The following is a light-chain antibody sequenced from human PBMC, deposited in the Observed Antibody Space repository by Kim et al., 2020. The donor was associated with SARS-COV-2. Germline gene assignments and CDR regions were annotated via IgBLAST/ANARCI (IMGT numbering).Light chain of an antibody. CDR2: GAS. V-gene: IGKV1-17*01. CDR1: QDIRND. CDR3: LQNSSYPIT. Sequence: AAVGDRVTITCRASQDIRNDLGWYQQNPGRAPKRLIYGASSLQSGVPSRFSGSGSGTEFTLTISSMQPEDFATYFCLQNSSYPITFGQGTRLEIK. J-gene: IGKJ5*01.